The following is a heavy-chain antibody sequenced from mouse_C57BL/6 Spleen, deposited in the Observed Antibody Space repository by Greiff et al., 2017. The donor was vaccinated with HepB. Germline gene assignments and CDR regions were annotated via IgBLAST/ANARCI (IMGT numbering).Heavy chain of an antibody. D-gene: IGHD4-1*01. CDR3: ARNWDAFDY. V-gene: IGHV1-82*01. Sequence: QVQLKESGPELVKPGASVKISCKASGYAFSSSWMNWVKQSPGKGLEWIGRIYPGDGDTNYNGKFKGKATLTADKSSSTAYMQLSSLTSEDYAVYFCARNWDAFDYWGQGTTLTVSS. CDR2: IYPGDGDT. J-gene: IGHJ2*01. CDR1: GYAFSSSW.